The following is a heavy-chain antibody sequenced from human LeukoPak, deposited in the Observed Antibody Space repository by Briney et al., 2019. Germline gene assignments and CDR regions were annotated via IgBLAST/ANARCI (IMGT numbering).Heavy chain of an antibody. CDR1: GFTFSSYW. Sequence: GGSLRLSCAASGFTFSSYWMHWVRQAPGKGLVWVSRINTDGSSTSYADSVKGRFTISRDNAKNTLYLQMNSLRAEDTAVYYCAKDLRGSWFDPWGQGTLVTVSS. V-gene: IGHV3-74*01. J-gene: IGHJ5*02. D-gene: IGHD3-10*01. CDR3: AKDLRGSWFDP. CDR2: INTDGSST.